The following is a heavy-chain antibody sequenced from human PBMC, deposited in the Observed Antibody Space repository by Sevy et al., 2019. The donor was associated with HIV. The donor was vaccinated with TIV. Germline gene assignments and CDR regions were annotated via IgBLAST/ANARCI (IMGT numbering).Heavy chain of an antibody. CDR2: ISAYNGKT. J-gene: IGHJ4*02. V-gene: IGHV1-18*01. CDR1: GYTFTSYG. CDR3: ARDGPDTYYYDSSGYLGYFDY. D-gene: IGHD3-22*01. Sequence: ASVKVSCKACGYTFTSYGISWVRQAPGQGLEWMGWISAYNGKTNYAQKIQGRVTMTTDTSTSTAYMEVRSLRSDDTAVYYCARDGPDTYYYDSSGYLGYFDYWGQGTLVTVSS.